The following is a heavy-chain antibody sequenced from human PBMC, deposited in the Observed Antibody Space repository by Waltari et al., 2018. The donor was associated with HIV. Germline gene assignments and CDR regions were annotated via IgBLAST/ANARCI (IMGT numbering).Heavy chain of an antibody. CDR3: ARESITGTTFGY. CDR2: IYYSGST. V-gene: IGHV4-31*03. J-gene: IGHJ4*02. D-gene: IGHD1-7*01. Sequence: QVQLQESGPGLVTPSQTMSLACTVSGGSISSGGYYWRWFRQHPGKGLEWIGYIYYSGSTYYNPSLKSRVTISVDTSKNQFSLKLSSVTAADTAVYYCARESITGTTFGYWGQGTLVTVSS. CDR1: GGSISSGGYY.